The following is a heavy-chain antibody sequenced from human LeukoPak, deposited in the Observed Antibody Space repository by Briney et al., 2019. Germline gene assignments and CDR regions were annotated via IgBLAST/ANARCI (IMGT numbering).Heavy chain of an antibody. J-gene: IGHJ1*01. Sequence: PSETLSLTCAVTGVSISNNWWTWVRQPPGKGLEWIGEISQSARTNYNLSLKSRVTMSIDKSRNQFSLRMSSVTAADTAVYYCAGVRLGSSGFSEYFEHWGQGTLVTVSS. CDR1: GVSISNNW. D-gene: IGHD3-22*01. CDR2: ISQSART. CDR3: AGVRLGSSGFSEYFEH. V-gene: IGHV4-4*02.